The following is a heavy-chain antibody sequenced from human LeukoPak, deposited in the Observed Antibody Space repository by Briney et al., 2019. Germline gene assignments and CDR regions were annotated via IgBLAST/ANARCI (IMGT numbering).Heavy chain of an antibody. J-gene: IGHJ5*02. CDR3: ARGADYGDYLEYNWFDP. CDR2: INPNSGGT. Sequence: ASVKVSCKASGYTFTSYDINWVRQAPGQGLEWMGWINPNSGGTNYAQKFQGRVTMTRDTSISTAYMELSRLRSDDTAVYYCARGADYGDYLEYNWFDPWGQGTLVTVSS. CDR1: GYTFTSYD. D-gene: IGHD4-17*01. V-gene: IGHV1-2*02.